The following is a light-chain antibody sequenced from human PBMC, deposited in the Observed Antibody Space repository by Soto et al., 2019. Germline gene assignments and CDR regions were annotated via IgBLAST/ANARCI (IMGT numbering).Light chain of an antibody. CDR1: QSVSSSY. CDR2: GAS. J-gene: IGKJ5*01. CDR3: QQYGSSPQT. Sequence: EIVLTQSPGTLSLSPGERATLSCRASQSVSSSYLAWYQQKPGQAPRLLIYGASSRATGIPDRFSGSGSGTDFTRTISRLEPEYFAVYYCQQYGSSPQTFGQGTRLEIK. V-gene: IGKV3-20*01.